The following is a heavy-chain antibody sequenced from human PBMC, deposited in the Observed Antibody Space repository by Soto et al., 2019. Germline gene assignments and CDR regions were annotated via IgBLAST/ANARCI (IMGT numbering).Heavy chain of an antibody. CDR3: AKLPWEVAPS. D-gene: IGHD1-26*01. V-gene: IGHV3-74*03. Sequence: PGGSLRLSFSDSGFTFGNFWIHWFRQAPGKGLEWVSHIGPDGTYIVYADSVKGRFIISRDNARNTVYLQMNSLEAEDTAVYYCAKLPWEVAPSWGQGTIVTVSS. CDR1: GFTFGNFW. CDR2: IGPDGTYI. J-gene: IGHJ5*02.